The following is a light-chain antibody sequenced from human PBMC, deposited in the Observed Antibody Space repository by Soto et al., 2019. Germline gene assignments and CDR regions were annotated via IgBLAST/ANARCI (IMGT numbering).Light chain of an antibody. V-gene: IGLV1-40*01. CDR3: QSYDSSLSGYV. CDR2: GNS. CDR1: SSNIGAGYD. J-gene: IGLJ1*01. Sequence: PPVSGAPGQRVTISCTGSSSNIGAGYDVHWYQQLPGTAPKLLIYGNSNRPSGVPDRFSGSKSGTSASLAITGLQAEDEADYYCQSYDSSLSGYVFGAGTKVTVL.